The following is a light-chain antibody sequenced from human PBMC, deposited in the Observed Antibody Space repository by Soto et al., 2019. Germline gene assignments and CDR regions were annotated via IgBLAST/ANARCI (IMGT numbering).Light chain of an antibody. CDR2: SNN. CDR3: AAWDDSLNASV. CDR1: SSNVGSNT. Sequence: QSVLTQPPSASGAPGQSVTISCSGSSSNVGSNTVSWYQQFPGTAPKLLIHSNNKRPSGVPDRFSGSKSGTSASLAISGLQSEDEADYYCAAWDDSLNASVFGGGTKVTVL. J-gene: IGLJ1*01. V-gene: IGLV1-44*01.